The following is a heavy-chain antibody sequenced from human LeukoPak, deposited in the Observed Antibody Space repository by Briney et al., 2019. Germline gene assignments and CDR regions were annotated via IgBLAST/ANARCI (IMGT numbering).Heavy chain of an antibody. CDR2: LYCDGNT. V-gene: IGHV3-53*01. Sequence: GGSLTLSCAPSRFTVLTNEMTWVRQAPGKGLEWVSVLYCDGNTKYADSVQGRFTISRHNSKNTLYLEMNSLSPDYTAVYYCARGVEPLAANTLAYWGQGTLVTVSS. CDR3: ARGVEPLAANTLAY. D-gene: IGHD1-14*01. CDR1: RFTVLTNE. J-gene: IGHJ4*02.